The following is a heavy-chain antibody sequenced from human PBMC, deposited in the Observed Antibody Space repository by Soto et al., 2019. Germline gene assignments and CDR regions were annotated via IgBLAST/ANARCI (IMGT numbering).Heavy chain of an antibody. CDR3: WGHILKGRGGRDGTMNI. J-gene: IGHJ3*02. D-gene: IGHD1-26*01. CDR1: GGSVSDYD. V-gene: IGHV4-4*08. CDR2: LSSSGAT. Sequence: QMQLEESGPGLVKPSETLSLTCSVSGGSVSDYDWHWIRQSPGKGLEWIGDLSSSGATSYSPPLKRRVTLYPDSAKKQRPLKMTSVDVGDAALYFCWGHILKGRGGRDGTMNIWGQGTQVTVSS.